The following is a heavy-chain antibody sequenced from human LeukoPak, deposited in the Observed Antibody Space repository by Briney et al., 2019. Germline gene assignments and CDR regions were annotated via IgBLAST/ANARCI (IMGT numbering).Heavy chain of an antibody. D-gene: IGHD2-15*01. CDR1: GYTLTNYW. Sequence: GESLKISCKASGYTLTNYWIGWVRHTPGKGLEWMGIIHPGDSDTRYRTSCQGQVTMSVDESTSTAYLHWTSLKASDTAIYYCARHAEYCTGGKCYSFYYFDYWGQGTLVTVSS. V-gene: IGHV5-51*01. CDR3: ARHAEYCTGGKCYSFYYFDY. CDR2: IHPGDSDT. J-gene: IGHJ4*02.